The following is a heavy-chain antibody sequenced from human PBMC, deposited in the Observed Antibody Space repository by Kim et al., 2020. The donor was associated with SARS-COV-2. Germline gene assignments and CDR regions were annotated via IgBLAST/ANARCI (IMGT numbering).Heavy chain of an antibody. CDR2: IYSGGST. Sequence: GGSLRLSCAASGFTVSSNYMSWVRQAPGKGLEWVSVIYSGGSTYYADSVKGRFTISRHNSKNTLYLQMNSLRAEDTAVYYCARWPPIYRYYDSSGWGQGTLVTVSS. CDR1: GFTVSSNY. V-gene: IGHV3-53*04. D-gene: IGHD3-22*01. J-gene: IGHJ4*02. CDR3: ARWPPIYRYYDSSG.